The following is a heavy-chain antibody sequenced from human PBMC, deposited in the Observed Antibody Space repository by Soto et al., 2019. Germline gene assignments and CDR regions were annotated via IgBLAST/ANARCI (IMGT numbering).Heavy chain of an antibody. D-gene: IGHD6-13*01. Sequence: SETLSVTCAVSGGSISSSNWWSWVRQPPGKGLEWIGEIYHSGSTNYNPSLKSRVTISVDKSKNQFSLKLSSVTAADTAVYYCATGYSSSWYLRYWGQGTLVTVSS. CDR2: IYHSGST. CDR1: GGSISSSNW. J-gene: IGHJ4*02. CDR3: ATGYSSSWYLRY. V-gene: IGHV4-4*02.